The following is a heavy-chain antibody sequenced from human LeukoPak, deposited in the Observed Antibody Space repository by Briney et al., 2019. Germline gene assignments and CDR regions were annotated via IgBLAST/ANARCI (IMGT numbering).Heavy chain of an antibody. CDR3: AKVGVAGPFDY. CDR1: GFTFSSYA. CDR2: ISGSGAST. Sequence: PGGSLRLSCAAPGFTFSSYAMSWVRQAPGKGLEWVSTISGSGASTYYADSVKGRFTISRDNSKNTLYLQMNSLRAEDTAVYYCAKVGVAGPFDYWGQGTLVTVSS. V-gene: IGHV3-23*01. J-gene: IGHJ4*02. D-gene: IGHD6-19*01.